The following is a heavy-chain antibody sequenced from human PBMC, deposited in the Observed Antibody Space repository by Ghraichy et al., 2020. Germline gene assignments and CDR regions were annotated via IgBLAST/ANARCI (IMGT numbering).Heavy chain of an antibody. CDR2: INPSGGSP. CDR3: ARGLEEGYFDH. D-gene: IGHD6-13*01. J-gene: IGHJ4*02. Sequence: MGIINPSGGSPAYAQKFQGRVTLTRDTSTSKVYMELSSLRSEDTAVYYCARGLEEGYFDHWGQGSLFTFS. V-gene: IGHV1-46*01.